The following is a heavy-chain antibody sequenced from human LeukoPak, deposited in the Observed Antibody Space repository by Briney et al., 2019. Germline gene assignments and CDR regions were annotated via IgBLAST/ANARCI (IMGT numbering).Heavy chain of an antibody. Sequence: QPGGSLRLSCAASGFTFSSYGMHWVRQAPGKGLEWVAVIWYDGSNKYYADSVKGRFTISRDNSKNTLYLQMNSLRAEDTAVYYCAKGRPLVLRYFDWLPRDSYYYGMDVWGQGTTVTVSS. D-gene: IGHD3-9*01. V-gene: IGHV3-33*06. CDR2: IWYDGSNK. CDR1: GFTFSSYG. J-gene: IGHJ6*02. CDR3: AKGRPLVLRYFDWLPRDSYYYGMDV.